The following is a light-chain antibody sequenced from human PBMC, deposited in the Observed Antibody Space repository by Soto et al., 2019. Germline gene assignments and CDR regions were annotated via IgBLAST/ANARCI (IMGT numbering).Light chain of an antibody. V-gene: IGLV2-23*01. CDR1: SSDVGSYNL. CDR2: EGS. CDR3: CSYAGRRV. Sequence: QSVLTQPASLSGSPGQSITISCPGTSSDVGSYNLVSWYPQHPGKAHKLMIYEGSKRPSGVSNRFSGSKSGNTASLPISGLQAQDEADYYCCSYAGRRVFGGGTKLNVL. J-gene: IGLJ3*02.